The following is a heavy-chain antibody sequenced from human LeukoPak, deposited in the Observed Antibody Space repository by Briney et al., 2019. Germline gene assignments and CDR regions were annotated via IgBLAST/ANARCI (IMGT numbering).Heavy chain of an antibody. V-gene: IGHV3-30*18. Sequence: GRSLRLSCAASGFTFSSYGMHWVRQAPGKGLEWVAVISYDGSNKYYADSVKGRFTISRDNSKNTLYLQMNSLRAEDTAVYYCAKDSNLYGSGSLFTLMGYWGQGTLVTVSS. J-gene: IGHJ4*02. CDR3: AKDSNLYGSGSLFTLMGY. D-gene: IGHD3-10*01. CDR2: ISYDGSNK. CDR1: GFTFSSYG.